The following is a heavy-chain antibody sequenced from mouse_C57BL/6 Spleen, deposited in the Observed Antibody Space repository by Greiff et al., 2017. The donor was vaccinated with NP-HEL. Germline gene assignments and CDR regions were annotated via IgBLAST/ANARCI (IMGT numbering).Heavy chain of an antibody. J-gene: IGHJ3*01. Sequence: QVHVKQSGAELARPGASVKLSCKASGYTFTSYGISWVKQRTGQGLEWIGEIYPRSGNTYYNEKFKGKATLTADKSSSTAYMELRSLTSEDSAVYFCAYYGNYGAWFAYWGQGTLVTVSA. V-gene: IGHV1-81*01. CDR3: AYYGNYGAWFAY. CDR2: IYPRSGNT. D-gene: IGHD2-1*01. CDR1: GYTFTSYG.